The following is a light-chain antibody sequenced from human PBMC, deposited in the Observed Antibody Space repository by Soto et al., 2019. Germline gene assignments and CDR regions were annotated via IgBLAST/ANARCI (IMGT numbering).Light chain of an antibody. CDR1: QSLSSSY. Sequence: EIVLTQSPGTLSLSPGERATLSCRASQSLSSSYLAWYQQKPGQAPRLLIYDASNRAPGIPARFSGSGSGTDFTLTISRLEPGDFAVYYCQQYGSTRTLGQGTKVDIK. V-gene: IGKV3-20*01. J-gene: IGKJ1*01. CDR2: DAS. CDR3: QQYGSTRT.